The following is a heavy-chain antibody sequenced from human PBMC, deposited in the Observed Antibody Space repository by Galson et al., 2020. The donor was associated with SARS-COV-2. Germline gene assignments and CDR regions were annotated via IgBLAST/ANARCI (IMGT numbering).Heavy chain of an antibody. V-gene: IGHV2-70*11. D-gene: IGHD6-19*01. Sequence: SGPTLVKPTQTLTLTCTFSGFSLSTSGMCVNWIRQPPGRALEWLARIDWDDDKHYSTSLKTRLSISKDTSKNQVVLTMTNVDPVDTATYYCARVYSSGWRDMEYGGQGTLVTVSS. CDR2: IDWDDDK. CDR1: GFSLSTSGMC. J-gene: IGHJ4*02. CDR3: ARVYSSGWRDMEY.